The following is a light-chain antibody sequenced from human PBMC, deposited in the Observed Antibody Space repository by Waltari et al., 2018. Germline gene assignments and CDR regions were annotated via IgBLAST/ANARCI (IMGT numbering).Light chain of an antibody. CDR2: KDT. J-gene: IGLJ2*01. CDR3: QSADSSGTSRV. CDR1: ALPKQY. V-gene: IGLV3-25*03. Sequence: SYELTQPPSVSVPPGQTARITCFGDALPKQYVYWYQQRPGQAPVLMIYKDTKRPSGIPERFSGSASGTTVTLTISGVQAEDEAVYYCQSADSSGTSRVFGGGTKLTV.